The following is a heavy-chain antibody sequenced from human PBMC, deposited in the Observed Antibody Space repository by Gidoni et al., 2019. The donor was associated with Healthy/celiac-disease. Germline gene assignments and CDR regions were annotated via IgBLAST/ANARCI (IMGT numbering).Heavy chain of an antibody. Sequence: QVQLVQSGAEVTKPGSSVKVSCKASGGTFSSYAISWVRQAPGQGLEWMGRIIPILGIANYAQKFQGRVTITADKSTSTAYMELSSLRSEDTAVYYCARIAAAGIGVDYWGQGTLVTVSS. CDR2: IIPILGIA. CDR3: ARIAAAGIGVDY. D-gene: IGHD6-13*01. CDR1: GGTFSSYA. V-gene: IGHV1-69*04. J-gene: IGHJ4*02.